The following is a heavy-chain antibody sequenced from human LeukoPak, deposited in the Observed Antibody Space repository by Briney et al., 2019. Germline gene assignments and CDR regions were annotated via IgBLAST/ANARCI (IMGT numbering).Heavy chain of an antibody. CDR2: IRQDGIEK. V-gene: IGHV3-7*03. CDR3: GRAMDV. CDR1: GFTFSNCA. J-gene: IGHJ6*02. Sequence: GGSLRLSCAASGFTFSNCAMSWVRQAPGKGLEWVANIRQDGIEKHYVDSVKGRFTISRDNAKNSVYLQMNSLRAEDAAVYYCGRAMDVWGQGTTVTVSS.